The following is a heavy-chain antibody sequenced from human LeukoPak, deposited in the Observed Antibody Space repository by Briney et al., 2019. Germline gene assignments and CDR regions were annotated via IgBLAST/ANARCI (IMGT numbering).Heavy chain of an antibody. CDR3: ARLGYYYDSSGQGV. V-gene: IGHV1-69*05. Sequence: SVKVSCKASGGTFSSYAISWVRQAPGQGLEWMGRIIPIFGTANYAQKFQGRVTITTDESTSTAYMELSRLRSDDTAVYYCARLGYYYDSSGQGVWGQGTLVTVSS. J-gene: IGHJ4*02. D-gene: IGHD3-22*01. CDR1: GGTFSSYA. CDR2: IIPIFGTA.